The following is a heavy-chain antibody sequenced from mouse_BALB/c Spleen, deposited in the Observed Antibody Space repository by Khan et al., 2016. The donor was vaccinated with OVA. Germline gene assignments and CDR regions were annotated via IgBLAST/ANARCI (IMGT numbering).Heavy chain of an antibody. V-gene: IGHV2-6-1*01. Sequence: QVQLKESGPGLVAPSQSLSITCTISGFSLTNYGVHWVRQPPGKGLEWLVVIWSDGSTTYNSPLKSRLTISKDNSKSQVFLKMNSHQTDDTAMYFCARQPYYHYNIMDYWGQGTSVTVSS. J-gene: IGHJ4*01. CDR3: ARQPYYHYNIMDY. CDR1: GFSLTNYG. CDR2: IWSDGST. D-gene: IGHD2-10*01.